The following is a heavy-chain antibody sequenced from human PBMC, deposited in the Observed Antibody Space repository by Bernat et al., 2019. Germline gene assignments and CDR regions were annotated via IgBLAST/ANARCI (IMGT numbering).Heavy chain of an antibody. CDR1: GDTFSSYA. J-gene: IGHJ5*02. CDR2: ISAGNRNT. D-gene: IGHD3-16*01. Sequence: QVQLVQSGAEVKKPGASVKVSCKASGDTFSSYAVHWVRQAPGQGLEWMGRISAGNRNTKYSQSFQDRLTIARDTSVSTAYMELSRLRSADTAGDYCARDFGVRESNWFDPWGQGTLVIVAA. CDR3: ARDFGVRESNWFDP. V-gene: IGHV1-3*01.